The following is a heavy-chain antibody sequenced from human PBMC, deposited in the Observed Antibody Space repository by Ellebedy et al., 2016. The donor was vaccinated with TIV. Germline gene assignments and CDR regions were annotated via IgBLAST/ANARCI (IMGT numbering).Heavy chain of an antibody. D-gene: IGHD5-12*01. J-gene: IGHJ4*02. CDR1: GLYFKKFV. CDR2: ITGDSGDT. Sequence: GESLKISCAASGLYFKKFVMGWVRQSPGKGLQWLSLITGDSGDTFYADSVRGRFTISRDNAKNELYLQMKSLRDEDTAVYYCARDGWRGYDFDLWGQGTLVTVSS. V-gene: IGHV3-21*06. CDR3: ARDGWRGYDFDL.